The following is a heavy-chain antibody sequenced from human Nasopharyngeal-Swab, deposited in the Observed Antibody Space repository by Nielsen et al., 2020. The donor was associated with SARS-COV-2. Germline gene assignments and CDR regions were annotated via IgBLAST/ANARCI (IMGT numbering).Heavy chain of an antibody. CDR3: AKEGATGWFDP. CDR1: GGSFSGYS. Sequence: GSLRLSCAVYGGSFSGYSWTWIRQPPGRGLEWIGEINHSGSTKYNPSLKSRVTISIDTSKNQFSLKLRSVTAADTAVYYCAKEGATGWFDPWGQGTLVTVSS. J-gene: IGHJ5*02. V-gene: IGHV4-34*01. CDR2: INHSGST.